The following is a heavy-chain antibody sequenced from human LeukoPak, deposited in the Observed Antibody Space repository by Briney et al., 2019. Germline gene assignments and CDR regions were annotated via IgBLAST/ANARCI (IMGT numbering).Heavy chain of an antibody. CDR2: ISSSSSYI. CDR3: ARDAMRSGWSE. CDR1: GFTFSSYG. V-gene: IGHV3-21*01. J-gene: IGHJ4*02. Sequence: KPGGSPRLSCAASGFTFSSYGMNWVRQAPGKGLEWVSYISSSSSYIYYADSMKGRFTISRDNAKNSLYLQMNSLKAEDTAVYYCARDAMRSGWSEWGQGTLVTVSS. D-gene: IGHD6-19*01.